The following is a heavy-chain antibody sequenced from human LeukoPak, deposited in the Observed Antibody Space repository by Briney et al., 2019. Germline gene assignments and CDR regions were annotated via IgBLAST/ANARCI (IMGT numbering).Heavy chain of an antibody. D-gene: IGHD5-12*01. CDR2: VFDSGST. V-gene: IGHV4-39*01. J-gene: IGHJ3*02. CDR3: ARHTRPGHSGYENAFDI. Sequence: SETLSLTCTVSGGSISRTSYYWDWIRQPPGKGLEWIGNVFDSGSTHYNPSLKSRVTISVDTSKNQFSLGLSSVTAADTAVYYCARHTRPGHSGYENAFDIWGQGTIVTVSS. CDR1: GGSISRTSYY.